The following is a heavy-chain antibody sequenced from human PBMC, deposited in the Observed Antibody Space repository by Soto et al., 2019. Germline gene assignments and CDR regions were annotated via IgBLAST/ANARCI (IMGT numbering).Heavy chain of an antibody. J-gene: IGHJ4*02. D-gene: IGHD3-9*01. CDR2: SFSSGGT. CDR1: GFTLDKYT. V-gene: IGHV3-53*01. CDR3: ARDREPDGIWTFDS. Sequence: PGGSLRLSCAAFGFTLDKYTMGWVRQAPGKGLEWVAESFSSGGTQYADLVKGRFTISRDNSRNMVFLQMNGLRVEDTALYYCARDREPDGIWTFDSWGQGALVTVSS.